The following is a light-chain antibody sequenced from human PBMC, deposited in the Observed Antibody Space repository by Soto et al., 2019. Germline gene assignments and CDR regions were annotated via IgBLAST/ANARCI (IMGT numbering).Light chain of an antibody. V-gene: IGKV1-5*01. CDR1: QNINHC. J-gene: IGKJ1*01. Sequence: IQMTPSPSTLSASLGDRVTITCRASQNINHCFAWYQQKPGKAPKLLIYGASSFESVVPSRFSGSGSGKEFNLSLSSLQPDDFATYYCQQYSTYSWTFGQGTQVDIK. CDR3: QQYSTYSWT. CDR2: GAS.